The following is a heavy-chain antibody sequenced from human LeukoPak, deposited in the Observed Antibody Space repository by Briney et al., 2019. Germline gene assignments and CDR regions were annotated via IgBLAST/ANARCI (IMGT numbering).Heavy chain of an antibody. V-gene: IGHV4-34*01. CDR2: INHSGST. J-gene: IGHJ4*02. Sequence: SETLSLTCTVSGGSISSYYWSWIRQPPGKGLEWIGEINHSGSTNYNPSLKSRVTISVDTSKNQFSLKLSSVTAADTAVYYCARGSMWLPLDFDYWGQGTLVTVSS. D-gene: IGHD3-22*01. CDR3: ARGSMWLPLDFDY. CDR1: GGSISSYY.